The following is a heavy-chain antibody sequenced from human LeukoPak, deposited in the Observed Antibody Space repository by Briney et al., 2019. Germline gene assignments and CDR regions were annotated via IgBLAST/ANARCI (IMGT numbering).Heavy chain of an antibody. Sequence: SETLSLTCSVSSASIISYYWSWVRQPPGKGLEYIGYIHSGGSTNYNPSLKSRVSLSMDTSRNQFFLRLSSVTAADTAVYFCARVAAHWGSSSKTFDYWGQGTLVAVSS. CDR2: IHSGGST. D-gene: IGHD6-6*01. J-gene: IGHJ4*02. CDR3: ARVAAHWGSSSKTFDY. CDR1: SASIISYY. V-gene: IGHV4-59*01.